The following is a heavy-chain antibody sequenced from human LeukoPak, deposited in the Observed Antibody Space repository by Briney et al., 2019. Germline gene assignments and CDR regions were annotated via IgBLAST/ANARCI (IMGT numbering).Heavy chain of an antibody. V-gene: IGHV4-34*01. CDR2: INHSGST. CDR1: GGSSSGYY. CDR3: ARNGPMVRGVNLGLDY. Sequence: PSETLSLTCAVYGGSSSGYYWSWIRQPPGKGLEWIGEINHSGSTNYNPSLKSRVTISVDTSKNQFSLKLSSVTAADTAVYYCARNGPMVRGVNLGLDYWGQGTLVTVSS. D-gene: IGHD3-10*01. J-gene: IGHJ4*02.